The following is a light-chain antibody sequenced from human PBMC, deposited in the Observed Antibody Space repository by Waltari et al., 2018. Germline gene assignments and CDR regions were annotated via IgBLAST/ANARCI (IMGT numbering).Light chain of an antibody. CDR1: SGHSSNV. V-gene: IGLV4-69*01. J-gene: IGLJ3*02. CDR2: VNNDGRH. Sequence: QLVLTQSPSVSASLGASVKLTCTLSSGHSSNVIAWHQQQPGKGPRYLMNVNNDGRHSKGDEIPDRFSGSSSGAERYLTISSLQSDDEADYYGQTGGHGTWVFGGGTKLTVL. CDR3: QTGGHGTWV.